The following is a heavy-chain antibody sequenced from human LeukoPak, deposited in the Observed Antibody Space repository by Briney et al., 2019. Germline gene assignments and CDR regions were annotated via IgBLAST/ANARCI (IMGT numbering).Heavy chain of an antibody. D-gene: IGHD3-10*01. V-gene: IGHV3-7*01. Sequence: PGGSLRLSCAASGFTFNRDWTAWVRQAPGKGLEWVANIKEDGSEKNYVDSVKGRFTISRDNAVNSVYLQMNDLRAEDTGVYYCARRNDYYDSEGDDYYYGLDVWGQGTTVTVSS. CDR2: IKEDGSEK. J-gene: IGHJ6*02. CDR3: ARRNDYYDSEGDDYYYGLDV. CDR1: GFTFNRDW.